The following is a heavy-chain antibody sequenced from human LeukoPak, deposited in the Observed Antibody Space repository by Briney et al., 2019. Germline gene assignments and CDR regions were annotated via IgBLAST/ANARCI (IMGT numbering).Heavy chain of an antibody. CDR2: IYHSGST. D-gene: IGHD3-22*01. CDR1: GGSISSSNW. Sequence: SETLSLTCAVSGGSISSSNWWSWVRQPPGKGLEWIGEIYHSGSTNYNPSLKSRVTISVDKSKNQFSLKLSSVTAADTAVYYCARDVGKFHYYDMENWGQGTLVTVSS. V-gene: IGHV4-4*02. J-gene: IGHJ4*02. CDR3: ARDVGKFHYYDMEN.